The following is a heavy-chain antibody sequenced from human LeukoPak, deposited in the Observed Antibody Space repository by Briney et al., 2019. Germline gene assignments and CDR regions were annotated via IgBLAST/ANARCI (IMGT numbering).Heavy chain of an antibody. J-gene: IGHJ6*03. CDR3: ARHDNYGGNSYYYYYYMDV. Sequence: SETLSLTCTVSGGSISSSSYYWGWIRQPPGKGLEWIGSIYYSGSTYYNPSLKSRVTISVDTSKNQFSLKLSSVTAADTAVYYCARHDNYGGNSYYYYYYMDVWGKGTTVTVSS. D-gene: IGHD4-23*01. CDR2: IYYSGST. CDR1: GGSISSSSYY. V-gene: IGHV4-39*01.